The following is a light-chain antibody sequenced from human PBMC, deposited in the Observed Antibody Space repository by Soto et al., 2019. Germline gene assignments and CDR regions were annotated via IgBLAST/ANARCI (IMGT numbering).Light chain of an antibody. CDR1: QSVNSN. V-gene: IGKV3-15*01. CDR2: DAS. Sequence: EIVMTQSPATLSVSPGERATLSCRASQSVNSNLAWYQQKPGQAPRLLIYDASSRATGIPARFSGSGSGTEFTLTISSVHSEYFAVYYCQQYNNLPPVTFGQVTKLEI. CDR3: QQYNNLPPVT. J-gene: IGKJ2*01.